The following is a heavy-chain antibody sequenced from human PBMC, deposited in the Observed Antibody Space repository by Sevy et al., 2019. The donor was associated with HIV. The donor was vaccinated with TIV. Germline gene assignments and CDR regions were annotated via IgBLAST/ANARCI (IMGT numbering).Heavy chain of an antibody. CDR3: ASPGYCSGTSCYAYFQH. D-gene: IGHD2-2*01. CDR1: GFTVSTNY. V-gene: IGHV3-53*01. Sequence: GGSLRLSCAASGFTVSTNYMNWVRQAPGKRLEWVSVIYYSGSTYYADSVKGRFTISRDSSKNTLFLQMNSLRGEDTAVYYCASPGYCSGTSCYAYFQHWGQGTLVTVSS. J-gene: IGHJ1*01. CDR2: IYYSGST.